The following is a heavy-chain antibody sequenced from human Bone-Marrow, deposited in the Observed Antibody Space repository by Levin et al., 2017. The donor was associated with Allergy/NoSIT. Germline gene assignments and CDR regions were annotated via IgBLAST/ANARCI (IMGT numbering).Heavy chain of an antibody. Sequence: GGSLRLSCAASGFPFNIYWMHWVRQAPGKGLVWVSRINSDASSTSYADFAKGRFTISRDNAKNPLYLQMKSLRVEDTAIYYCATTNDWYLDLWGRGTLVTVSS. V-gene: IGHV3-74*01. CDR1: GFPFNIYW. CDR2: INSDASST. J-gene: IGHJ2*01. CDR3: ATTNDWYLDL. D-gene: IGHD1-26*01.